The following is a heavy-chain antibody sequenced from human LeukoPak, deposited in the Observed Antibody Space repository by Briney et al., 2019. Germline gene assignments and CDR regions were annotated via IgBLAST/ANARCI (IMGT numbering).Heavy chain of an antibody. D-gene: IGHD1-26*01. CDR1: GGSISSYY. V-gene: IGHV4-59*01. CDR3: ARGVNSGYFDY. J-gene: IGHJ4*02. Sequence: TPSETLSLTCTVSGGSISSYYWSWIRQPPGKGLEWIGYIYYSGSTNYGPSLKSRVTISLDTSKTQFSLKLSSVTAADTAVYYCARGVNSGYFDYCGQGTLVTVSS. CDR2: IYYSGST.